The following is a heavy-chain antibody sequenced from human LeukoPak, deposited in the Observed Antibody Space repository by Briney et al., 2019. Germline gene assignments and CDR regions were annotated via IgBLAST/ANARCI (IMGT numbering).Heavy chain of an antibody. J-gene: IGHJ6*02. CDR3: TKDRWSSSSCSTGMGV. Sequence: PGGSLRLSCAASGFTFDDYSMHWVRHAPGKGLEWVSLIGVDGTRRTYADSVKGRFTISRDNSKNYLFLQMNSLRTEDTAVYYCTKDRWSSSSCSTGMGVWGRGTTVTVTS. V-gene: IGHV3-43*02. D-gene: IGHD6-19*01. CDR2: IGVDGTRR. CDR1: GFTFDDYS.